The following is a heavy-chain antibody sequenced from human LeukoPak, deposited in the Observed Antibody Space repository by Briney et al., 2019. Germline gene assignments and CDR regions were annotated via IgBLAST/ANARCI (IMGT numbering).Heavy chain of an antibody. CDR3: ALQGIAAEAVL. CDR1: GFTVSSNY. Sequence: GGYLRLSCAASGFTVSSNYMSCVRQAPGKGLEWVSVIYSGGSTYYADSVKGRFTISRDNSKNTLYLQMNSLRAEDTAVYYRALQGIAAEAVLWGQGTLVTVSS. D-gene: IGHD6-13*01. V-gene: IGHV3-66*02. J-gene: IGHJ4*02. CDR2: IYSGGST.